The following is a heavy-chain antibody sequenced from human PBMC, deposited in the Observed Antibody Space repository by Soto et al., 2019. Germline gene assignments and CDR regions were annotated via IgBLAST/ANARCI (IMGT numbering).Heavy chain of an antibody. D-gene: IGHD3-16*01. Sequence: EVQLVESGGGLVEPGGSLRLSCAASGFTFNGAWMNWVRRAPGKGLEWVGRVKSKIDGGTIDYAAPVKGRFTISRDDSRNTVSLQMNSLRTEDSAMYYCSADLPDWGAYAFDYWGQGTLVTVSS. CDR3: SADLPDWGAYAFDY. V-gene: IGHV3-15*07. CDR2: VKSKIDGGTI. J-gene: IGHJ4*02. CDR1: GFTFNGAW.